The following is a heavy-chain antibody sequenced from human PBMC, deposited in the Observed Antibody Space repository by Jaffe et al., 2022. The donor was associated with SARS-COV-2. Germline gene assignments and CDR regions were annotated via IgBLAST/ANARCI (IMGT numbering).Heavy chain of an antibody. CDR3: ASRSQRYEQLASQS. J-gene: IGHJ4*02. CDR2: INHSGST. Sequence: QVQLQQWGAGLLKPSETLSLTCAVYGGSFSGYYWSWIRQPPGKGLEWIGEINHSGSTNYNPSLKSRVTISVDTSKNQFSLKLSSVTAADTAVYYCASRSQRYEQLASQSWGQGTLVTVSS. CDR1: GGSFSGYY. D-gene: IGHD6-6*01. V-gene: IGHV4-34*01.